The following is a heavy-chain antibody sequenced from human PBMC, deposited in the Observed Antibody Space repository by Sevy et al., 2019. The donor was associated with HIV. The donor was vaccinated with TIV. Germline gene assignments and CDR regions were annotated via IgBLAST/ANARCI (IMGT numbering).Heavy chain of an antibody. CDR1: GGSISSDSYY. CDR2: IYYTGST. CDR3: ARPSSLYYYYAMDV. Sequence: SETLSLTCIVSGGSISSDSYYWGWIRQPPGKGLEWIGSIYYTGSTYYNPSLKSRVTISSDTSKNQFSLKLNSVTAADTALHFCARPSSLYYYYAMDVWGQGTTVTVSS. D-gene: IGHD3-10*01. V-gene: IGHV4-39*01. J-gene: IGHJ6*02.